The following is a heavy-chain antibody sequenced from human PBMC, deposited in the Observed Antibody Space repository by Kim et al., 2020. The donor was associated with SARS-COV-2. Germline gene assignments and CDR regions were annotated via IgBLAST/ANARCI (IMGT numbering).Heavy chain of an antibody. D-gene: IGHD2-2*01. CDR2: ISYDGSNK. Sequence: GGSLRLSCAASGFTFSSYGMHWVRQAPGKGLEWVAVISYDGSNKYYADSVKGRFTISRDNSKNTLYLQMNSLRAEDTAVYYCARDGYVNIVVVPAAMPRGYYYYYYGMDVWGQGTTVTVSS. J-gene: IGHJ6*02. V-gene: IGHV3-33*05. CDR3: ARDGYVNIVVVPAAMPRGYYYYYYGMDV. CDR1: GFTFSSYG.